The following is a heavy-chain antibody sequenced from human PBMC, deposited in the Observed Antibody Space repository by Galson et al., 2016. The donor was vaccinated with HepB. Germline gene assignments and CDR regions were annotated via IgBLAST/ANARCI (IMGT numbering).Heavy chain of an antibody. J-gene: IGHJ4*02. D-gene: IGHD1-26*01. CDR2: TYYRSKWYN. CDR1: GDSVSSNSAA. V-gene: IGHV6-1*01. CDR3: AGGRLSPGYYIGHFDY. Sequence: CATSGDSVSSNSAAWSWIRQSPSRGLEWLGRTYYRSKWYNDYAMSVKSRITFNADTSENQFSLQLSSVTPEDTAVYYCAGGRLSPGYYIGHFDYWGQGTLVTVPS.